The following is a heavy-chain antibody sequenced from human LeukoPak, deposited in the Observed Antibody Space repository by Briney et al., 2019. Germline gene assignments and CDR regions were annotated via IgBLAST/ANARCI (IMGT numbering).Heavy chain of an antibody. CDR1: GFTFSSYS. V-gene: IGHV3-21*01. CDR2: ISSRSSYI. CDR3: AIGDSGRPFDY. J-gene: IGHJ4*02. D-gene: IGHD5-12*01. Sequence: GGSLRLSCAASGFTFSSYSMNWVRQAPGKGQEWVSSISSRSSYIYYADSVKGRFTISRDNAKNSLYLQMNSLRAEDTAVYYCAIGDSGRPFDYWGQGTLVTVSS.